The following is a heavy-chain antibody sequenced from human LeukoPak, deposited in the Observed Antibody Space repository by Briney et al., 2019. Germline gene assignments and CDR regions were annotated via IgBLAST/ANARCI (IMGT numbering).Heavy chain of an antibody. V-gene: IGHV3-7*03. Sequence: GGSLRLSCAASGFTFSSYWMSWVRQAPGKGLEWVANIKQDGSEKYYVDSVKGRFTISRDNSKNTLYLQMNSLRAEDTAVYYCAKECEVGAAGLDPWGQGTLVTVSS. CDR2: IKQDGSEK. J-gene: IGHJ5*02. CDR1: GFTFSSYW. D-gene: IGHD1-26*01. CDR3: AKECEVGAAGLDP.